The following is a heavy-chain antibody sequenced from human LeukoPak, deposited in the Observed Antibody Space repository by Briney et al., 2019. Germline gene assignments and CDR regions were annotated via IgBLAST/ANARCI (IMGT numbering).Heavy chain of an antibody. CDR3: TRHSKYSSGWYEDYYYYMDV. D-gene: IGHD6-19*01. Sequence: GGSLRLSCAASGFTFSGSAMHWVRQASGKGLEWVGRIRSKANSYATAYAASVKGRFTISRDDSKNTAYLQMNSLKTEDTAVYYCTRHSKYSSGWYEDYYYYMDVWGKGTTVTVSS. V-gene: IGHV3-73*01. CDR1: GFTFSGSA. CDR2: IRSKANSYAT. J-gene: IGHJ6*03.